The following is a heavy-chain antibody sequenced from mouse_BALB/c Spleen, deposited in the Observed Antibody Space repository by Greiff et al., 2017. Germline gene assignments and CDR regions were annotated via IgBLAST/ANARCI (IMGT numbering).Heavy chain of an antibody. Sequence: EVMLVESGGGLVKPGGSLKLSCAASGFAFSSYDMSWVRQTPEKRLEWVAYISSGGGSTYYPDTVKGRFTISRDNAKNTLYLQMSSLKSEDTAMYYCAREDYYGSWFAYWGQGTLVTVSA. J-gene: IGHJ3*01. CDR2: ISSGGGST. CDR3: AREDYYGSWFAY. D-gene: IGHD1-1*01. V-gene: IGHV5-12-1*01. CDR1: GFAFSSYD.